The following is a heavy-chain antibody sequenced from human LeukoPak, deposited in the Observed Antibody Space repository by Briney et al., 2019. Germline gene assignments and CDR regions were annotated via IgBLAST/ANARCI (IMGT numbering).Heavy chain of an antibody. J-gene: IGHJ4*02. Sequence: PGGSLRLSCAASGFSFSSYGMNWVRQAPGRGLEWASYISSSSSTIYYADSVKGRFTISRDNAKNSLYLQMNSLRAEDTAVYYCARSRNVRTFDYWGQGTLVAVSS. CDR2: ISSSSSTI. CDR1: GFSFSSYG. CDR3: ARSRNVRTFDY. V-gene: IGHV3-48*01.